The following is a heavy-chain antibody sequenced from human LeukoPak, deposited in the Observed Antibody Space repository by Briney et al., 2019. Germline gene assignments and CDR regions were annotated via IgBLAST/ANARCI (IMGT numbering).Heavy chain of an antibody. J-gene: IGHJ4*02. CDR1: GYTFTSYD. D-gene: IGHD6-6*01. Sequence: ASVKVSCTASGYTFTSYDINWVRHATGQGLEWMGWMNPNSGNTGYAQKFQGRVTITRNTSISTAYMELSSLRSEDTAVYYCARRIAASGTPLGYWGQGTLLTVSS. CDR3: ARRIAASGTPLGY. CDR2: MNPNSGNT. V-gene: IGHV1-8*03.